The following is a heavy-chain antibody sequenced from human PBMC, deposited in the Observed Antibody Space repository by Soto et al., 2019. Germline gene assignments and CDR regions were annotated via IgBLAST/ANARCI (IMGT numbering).Heavy chain of an antibody. CDR1: GFTFRSYG. D-gene: IGHD6-13*01. V-gene: IGHV3-30*03. CDR2: ISYDGSNK. CDR3: ATVGSSSWYAPPKVGSLYGMDV. Sequence: QVQLVESGGGVVQPGRSLRLSCAASGFTFRSYGMHWVRQAPGKGLEWVAIISYDGSNKQYADSVKGRFTISRDNSKNTLYLQMNSLRAEDTAVYYCATVGSSSWYAPPKVGSLYGMDVWGQGTTVTVSS. J-gene: IGHJ6*02.